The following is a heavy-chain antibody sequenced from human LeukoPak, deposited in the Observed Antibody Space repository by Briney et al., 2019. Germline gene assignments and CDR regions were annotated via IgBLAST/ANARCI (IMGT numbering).Heavy chain of an antibody. V-gene: IGHV3-30*18. J-gene: IGHJ4*02. CDR3: AKGGGDGYR. CDR2: ISYDGSNK. Sequence: GGSLRLSCAASGFTFSSYGMHWVRQAPGKGLEWVAVISYDGSNKYYADSVKGRFTNSRDNSKNTLYLQMNSLRAEDTAVYYCAKGGGDGYRWGQGTLVTVSS. CDR1: GFTFSSYG. D-gene: IGHD5-24*01.